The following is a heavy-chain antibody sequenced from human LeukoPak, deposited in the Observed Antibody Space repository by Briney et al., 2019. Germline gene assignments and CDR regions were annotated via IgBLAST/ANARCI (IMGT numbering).Heavy chain of an antibody. CDR3: ARDSSIAVTDAFDI. V-gene: IGHV4-59*01. CDR2: IYYSGGT. J-gene: IGHJ3*02. D-gene: IGHD6-19*01. CDR1: AGSISSYY. Sequence: SETLSLTCTVSAGSISSYYWSWIRQPPGKGLEWIGYIYYSGGTNYNPSLKSRVTISVDTSKNQFSLKLSSVTAADTAVYYCARDSSIAVTDAFDIWGQGTMVTVSS.